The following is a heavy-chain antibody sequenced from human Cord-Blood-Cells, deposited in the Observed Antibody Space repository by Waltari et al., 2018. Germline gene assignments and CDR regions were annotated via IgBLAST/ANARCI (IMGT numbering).Heavy chain of an antibody. CDR3: ARVQPNSSSWYGDAFDI. CDR2: INHSGST. CDR1: GGSFSGYY. D-gene: IGHD6-13*01. V-gene: IGHV4-34*01. J-gene: IGHJ3*02. Sequence: QVQLQQGGAGLLKPSETLSLTCAVYGGSFSGYYWSWIRQPPGKGLEWIGEINHSGSTNYNPSLKSRVTISVDTSKNQFSLKLSSVTAADTAVYYCARVQPNSSSWYGDAFDIWGQGTMVTVSS.